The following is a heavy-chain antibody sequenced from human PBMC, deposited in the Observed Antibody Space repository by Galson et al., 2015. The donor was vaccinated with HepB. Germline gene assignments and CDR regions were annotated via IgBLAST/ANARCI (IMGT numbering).Heavy chain of an antibody. CDR2: ISSTGTTT. D-gene: IGHD3-10*01. V-gene: IGHV3-48*02. Sequence: SLRLSCAASGFTFSSYTMNWVRQAPGKGLESVSYISSTGTTTYYADSAKGRFTISRDNAQNSLYLQMNSLRDEDTAVYYCARVYFGSGSSSAYWYFDLWGRCALVTVSS. CDR3: ARVYFGSGSSSAYWYFDL. CDR1: GFTFSSYT. J-gene: IGHJ2*01.